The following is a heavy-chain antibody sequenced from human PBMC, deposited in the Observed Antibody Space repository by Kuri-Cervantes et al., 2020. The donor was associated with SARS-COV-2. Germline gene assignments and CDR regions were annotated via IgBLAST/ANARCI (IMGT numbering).Heavy chain of an antibody. CDR2: IGTAGDT. J-gene: IGHJ3*02. CDR1: GFTFSSYD. Sequence: GGSLRLSCAACGFTFSSYDMHWVRQATGKGLEWVSAIGTAGDTYYPGSVKGQFTISRDSAKNSLYLQMNSLRAEDTAVYYCARPILAARNGVYAFDIWGQGTMVTVSS. CDR3: ARPILAARNGVYAFDI. D-gene: IGHD2-8*01. V-gene: IGHV3-13*03.